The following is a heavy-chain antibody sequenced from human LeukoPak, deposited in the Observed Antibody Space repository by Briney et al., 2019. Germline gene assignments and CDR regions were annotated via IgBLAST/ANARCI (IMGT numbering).Heavy chain of an antibody. CDR1: GFTFPRHG. V-gene: IGHV3-23*01. CDR2: ISPSGSIL. D-gene: IGHD2-8*01. J-gene: IGHJ5*02. Sequence: GGSLRLSCAASGFTFPRHGINWVRQAPGKGLEWVSGISPSGSILYYADSVKGRFTISRDNSKNTVSLQMNSLRAEDTALYYCARDLEWGAFDAWGQGTLVTVSS. CDR3: ARDLEWGAFDA.